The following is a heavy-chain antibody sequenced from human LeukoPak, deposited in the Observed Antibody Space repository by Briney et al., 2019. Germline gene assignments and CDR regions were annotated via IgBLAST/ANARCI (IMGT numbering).Heavy chain of an antibody. CDR3: ARGVQWSPLPDY. V-gene: IGHV4-39*07. CDR1: GGSIRSSYYY. D-gene: IGHD2-15*01. CDR2: IYDSGST. Sequence: PSETLSLTCTVSGGSIRSSYYYWGWIRQPPGKGLEWIGSIYDSGSTYYNPSLKSRVTISVDKSKNQFSLKLSSVTAADTAVYYCARGVQWSPLPDYWGQGTLVTVSS. J-gene: IGHJ4*02.